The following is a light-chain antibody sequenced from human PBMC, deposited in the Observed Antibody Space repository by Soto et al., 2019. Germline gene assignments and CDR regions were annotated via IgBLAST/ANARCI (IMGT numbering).Light chain of an antibody. V-gene: IGKV3-15*01. CDR1: QSVTSN. CDR2: GAS. CDR3: QQYNNWPPIT. Sequence: EIVMAQSPATLSVSPWERVTFSCRASQSVTSNLAWYQHKPGQAPRLLISGASTGATGVPARFSGGGSGTEFTLTINSLQSEDFAVYYCQQYNNWPPITFGQGTRLEIK. J-gene: IGKJ5*01.